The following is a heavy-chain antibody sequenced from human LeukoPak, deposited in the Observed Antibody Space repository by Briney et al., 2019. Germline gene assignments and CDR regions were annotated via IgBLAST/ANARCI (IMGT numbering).Heavy chain of an antibody. CDR3: ARDDVAAAGTDYFDY. CDR2: IHIYRGNT. CDR1: GYSSTNYG. V-gene: IGHV1-18*01. D-gene: IGHD6-13*01. J-gene: IGHJ4*02. Sequence: GASVKVSCKASGYSSTNYGISWVRQAPGQGLEWMGWIHIYRGNTNYAQKLQGRVTMTTDTSTSTAYMELRSLRSDDTAVYYCARDDVAAAGTDYFDYWGQGTLVTVSS.